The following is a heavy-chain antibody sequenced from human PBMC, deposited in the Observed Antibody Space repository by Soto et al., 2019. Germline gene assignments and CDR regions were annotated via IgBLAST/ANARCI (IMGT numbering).Heavy chain of an antibody. D-gene: IGHD3-10*01. V-gene: IGHV1-69*02. J-gene: IGHJ2*01. CDR3: ARGDTSFDI. CDR2: IIPLVEVA. CDR1: GGTLTSYT. Sequence: QVQLVQSGPEVKKPGSSVKVSCTASGGTLTSYTINWVRQAPAQGLEWMGRIIPLVEVASCAQKFQGRITITANTSTSAPYMELSSLRSEDTAVYYCARGDTSFDIWGRGTLITVSS.